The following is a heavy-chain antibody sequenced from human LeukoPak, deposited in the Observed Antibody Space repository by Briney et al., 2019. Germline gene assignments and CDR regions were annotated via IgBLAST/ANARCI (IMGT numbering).Heavy chain of an antibody. J-gene: IGHJ6*02. V-gene: IGHV3-30-3*01. CDR2: ISYDGSNK. Sequence: GGSLRLSCAASGFTFSSYAMHWVRQAPGKGLEWVAVISYDGSNKYYADSVKGRFTISRDNSKNTLYLQMNSLRAEDTAVYYCAKGGGSTMVRGVMASMDVWGQGTTVTVSS. CDR3: AKGGGSTMVRGVMASMDV. CDR1: GFTFSSYA. D-gene: IGHD3-10*01.